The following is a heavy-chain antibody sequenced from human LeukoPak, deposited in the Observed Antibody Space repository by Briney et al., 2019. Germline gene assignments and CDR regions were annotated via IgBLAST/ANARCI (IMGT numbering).Heavy chain of an antibody. Sequence: PSETLSLTCTVSGGSISSYYWSWIRQPPGKGLEWIGYVYYTVSPNYNPSLKSRVTISVDTSKNKFSMKLSSVTDADRAVYYCGTRETSQGYYYGMDVWGQGTTVTVSS. CDR3: GTRETSQGYYYGMDV. CDR2: VYYTVSP. D-gene: IGHD4-11*01. V-gene: IGHV4-59*08. J-gene: IGHJ6*02. CDR1: GGSISSYY.